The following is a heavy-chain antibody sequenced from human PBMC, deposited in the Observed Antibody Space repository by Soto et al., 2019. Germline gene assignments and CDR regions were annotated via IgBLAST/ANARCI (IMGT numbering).Heavy chain of an antibody. CDR3: ARELRFWSGYHPGEFDY. V-gene: IGHV3-7*01. Sequence: PGGSLRLSCAASGFTFSSYWMSWVRQAPGKGLEWVANIKQDGSEKYYVDSVKGRFTISRGNAKNSLYLQMNSLRAEDTAVYYCARELRFWSGYHPGEFDYWGQGTLVTVSS. CDR1: GFTFSSYW. CDR2: IKQDGSEK. J-gene: IGHJ4*02. D-gene: IGHD3-3*01.